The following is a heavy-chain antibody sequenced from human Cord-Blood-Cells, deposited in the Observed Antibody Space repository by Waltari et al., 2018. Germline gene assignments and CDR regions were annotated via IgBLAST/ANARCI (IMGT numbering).Heavy chain of an antibody. Sequence: VQLVQSGAEVHKPAASVRGSCKASGYTFTGYYLHWVRQAPGQGLEWMGWINPNSGGTNYAQKFQGRVTMTRDTSISTAYMELSRLRSDDTAVYYCARVSIAARPFDYWGQGTLVTVSS. CDR3: ARVSIAARPFDY. D-gene: IGHD6-6*01. V-gene: IGHV1-2*02. J-gene: IGHJ4*02. CDR2: INPNSGGT. CDR1: GYTFTGYY.